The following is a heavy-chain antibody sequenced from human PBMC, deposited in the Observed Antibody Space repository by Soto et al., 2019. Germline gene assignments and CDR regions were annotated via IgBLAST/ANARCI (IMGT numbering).Heavy chain of an antibody. Sequence: LRLSCAASGVTLNSSAMNCVRHAPVKGLEWVSTISNTGGGKFYADSVKGRFTISRDNSKNTLYLQMHSLRADDTAVYFCAIGRHKTSGSNTWFDPWGRGTLVTVSS. CDR2: ISNTGGGK. CDR1: GVTLNSSA. D-gene: IGHD3-22*01. CDR3: AIGRHKTSGSNTWFDP. J-gene: IGHJ5*02. V-gene: IGHV3-23*01.